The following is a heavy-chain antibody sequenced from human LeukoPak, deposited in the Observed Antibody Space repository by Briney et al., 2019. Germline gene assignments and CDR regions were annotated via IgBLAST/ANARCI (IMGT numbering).Heavy chain of an antibody. J-gene: IGHJ1*01. CDR3: AKDWDSGWTSKYFQH. CDR2: ISCDGSNK. V-gene: IGHV3-30-3*01. D-gene: IGHD6-19*01. CDR1: GFTFSSYA. Sequence: PGGSLRLSCAASGFTFSSYAMHWVRQAPGKGLEWVAVISCDGSNKYYADSVKGRFTISRDNSKDTLYLQMNSLRAEDTAVYYCAKDWDSGWTSKYFQHWGQGTLVTVSS.